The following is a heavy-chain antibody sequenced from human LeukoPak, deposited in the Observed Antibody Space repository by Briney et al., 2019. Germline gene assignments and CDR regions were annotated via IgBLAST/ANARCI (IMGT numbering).Heavy chain of an antibody. CDR1: GFTFSSYG. V-gene: IGHV3-30*18. CDR3: AKDRGYCSSTSCHDPGYGMDV. J-gene: IGHJ6*04. Sequence: GRSLRLSCAASGFTFSSYGMHWVRQAPGKGLEWVAVISYDGSNKYYADSVKGRFTISRDNSKNTLYLQMNSLRAEDTAVYHCAKDRGYCSSTSCHDPGYGMDVWGKGTTVTVSS. CDR2: ISYDGSNK. D-gene: IGHD2-2*01.